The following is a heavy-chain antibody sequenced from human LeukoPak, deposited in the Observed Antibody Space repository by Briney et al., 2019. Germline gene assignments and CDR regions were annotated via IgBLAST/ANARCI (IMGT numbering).Heavy chain of an antibody. CDR2: IKQDGSKK. J-gene: IGHJ4*02. D-gene: IGHD2-2*03. CDR3: ARDSLDNAGDFDY. CDR1: GFPFSSYW. V-gene: IGHV3-7*01. Sequence: GGSLRLSCVASGFPFSSYWMTWVRQAPGKGLEWVANIKQDGSKKSYVDSVKGRFTISRDNAKNSLYLQMNSLRAEDTAVYYCARDSLDNAGDFDYWGQGTLVTVSS.